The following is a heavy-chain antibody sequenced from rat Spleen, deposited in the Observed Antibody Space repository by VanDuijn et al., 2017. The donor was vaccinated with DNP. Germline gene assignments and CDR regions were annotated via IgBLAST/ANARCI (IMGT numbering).Heavy chain of an antibody. V-gene: IGHV5-29*01. D-gene: IGHD5-1*01. CDR1: GFTFNDYY. Sequence: EVQLVESDGGLVQPGRSLKLSCAASGFTFNDYYMAWVRQAPTKGLEWVATISYDGSNTYSRDSVKGRFTISRDNAKSTLYLQMDSLRSEDTATYYCARQDWALDYWGQGVMVTVSS. CDR2: ISYDGSNT. J-gene: IGHJ2*01. CDR3: ARQDWALDY.